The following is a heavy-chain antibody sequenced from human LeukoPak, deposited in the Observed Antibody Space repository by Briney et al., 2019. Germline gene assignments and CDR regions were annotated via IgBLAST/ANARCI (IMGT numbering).Heavy chain of an antibody. CDR1: GGSIRGSDFY. CDR3: ARLVGAAAY. J-gene: IGHJ4*02. D-gene: IGHD1-26*01. Sequence: SETLSLTCIVSGGSIRGSDFYWGWIRQPPGKGLEWIAAIYSGGSTHYNPSLESRVTISVDTPNNQFSLRLTSVTATDTAVFYCARLVGAAAYWGQGTLVTVSS. CDR2: IYSGGST. V-gene: IGHV4-39*01.